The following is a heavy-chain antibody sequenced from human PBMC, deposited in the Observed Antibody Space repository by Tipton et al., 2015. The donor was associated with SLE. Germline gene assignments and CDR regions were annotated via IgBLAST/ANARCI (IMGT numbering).Heavy chain of an antibody. CDR3: ARIATVTTHGMDV. J-gene: IGHJ6*02. CDR1: GGYISSYY. Sequence: LRLSCTVSGGYISSYYWRWVRQPPGKGLAWIGYIYYSGSTNYNPSLKSRVTISVDTSKNQFSLKLSSVTAADTAVYYCARIATVTTHGMDVWGQGTTVTVSS. D-gene: IGHD4-11*01. CDR2: IYYSGST. V-gene: IGHV4-59*08.